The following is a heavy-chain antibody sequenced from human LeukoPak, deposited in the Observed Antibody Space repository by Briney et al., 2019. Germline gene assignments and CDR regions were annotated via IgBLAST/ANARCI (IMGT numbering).Heavy chain of an antibody. D-gene: IGHD6-19*01. CDR3: AKGIAVAGGFDY. J-gene: IGHJ4*02. Sequence: GGSLRLSCSASGFPLSTLGMHWVRQAPGKGLEHVSTIGSDGDGTYYADSVKDRFIISRDNSKNTLYLQMNSLRAEDTAVYYCAKGIAVAGGFDYWGQGTLVTVSS. CDR2: IGSDGDGT. V-gene: IGHV3-64*04. CDR1: GFPLSTLG.